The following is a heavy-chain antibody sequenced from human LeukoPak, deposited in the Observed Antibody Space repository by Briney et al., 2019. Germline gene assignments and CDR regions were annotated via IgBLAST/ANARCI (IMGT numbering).Heavy chain of an antibody. CDR2: IYTSGST. V-gene: IGHV4-61*02. D-gene: IGHD3-16*02. CDR3: ARDIEALSIN. CDR1: GGSVSSGSYY. Sequence: SETLSLTCTVSGGSVSSGSYYWSWIRQPAGKGLEWIGRIYTSGSTNYNPSLKSRVTISVDTSKNQFSLKLSSVTAADTAVYYCARDIEALSINWGQGTLVTVSS. J-gene: IGHJ4*02.